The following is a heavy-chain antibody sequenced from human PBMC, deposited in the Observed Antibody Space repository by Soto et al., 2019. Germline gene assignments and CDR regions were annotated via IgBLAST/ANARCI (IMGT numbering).Heavy chain of an antibody. CDR1: GFTLSDHT. CDR3: VRGIKSGPNW. Sequence: EGQLVESGGGLVQPGGSLRLSCAASGFTLSDHTIDWVRQAPGKGLEWVGQTRNKANSYTTQYAASVKGRVTISRDDSNNSLYLRMNRLTIEDTAVYYCVRGIKSGPNWWGQGTLVTVSS. CDR2: TRNKANSYTT. V-gene: IGHV3-72*01. D-gene: IGHD3-3*01. J-gene: IGHJ4*02.